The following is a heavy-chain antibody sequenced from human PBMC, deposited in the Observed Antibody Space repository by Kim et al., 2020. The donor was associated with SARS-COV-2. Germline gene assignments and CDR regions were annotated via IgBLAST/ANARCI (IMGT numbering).Heavy chain of an antibody. V-gene: IGHV3-30*18. CDR1: GFTFSSYG. D-gene: IGHD3-10*01. CDR2: ISYDGSNK. Sequence: GGSLRLSCAASGFTFSSYGMHWVRQAPGKGLEWVAVISYDGSNKYYADSVKGRFTISRDNSKNTLYLQMNSLRAEDTAVYYCAKDGDYYGSGSYYFDYWGQGTLVTVSS. J-gene: IGHJ4*02. CDR3: AKDGDYYGSGSYYFDY.